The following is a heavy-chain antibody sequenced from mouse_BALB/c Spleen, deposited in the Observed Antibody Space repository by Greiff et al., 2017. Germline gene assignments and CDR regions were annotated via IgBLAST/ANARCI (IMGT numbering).Heavy chain of an antibody. CDR3: ARYYGSSVYYYAMDY. J-gene: IGHJ4*01. V-gene: IGHV3-6*02. Sequence: EVQLQQSGPGLVKPSQSLSLTCSVTGYSITSGYYWNWIRQFPGNKLEWMGYISYDGSNNYNPSLKNRISITRDTSKNQFFLKLNSVTTEDTATYDCARYYGSSVYYYAMDYWGQGTSVTVSA. CDR1: GYSITSGYY. D-gene: IGHD1-1*01. CDR2: ISYDGSN.